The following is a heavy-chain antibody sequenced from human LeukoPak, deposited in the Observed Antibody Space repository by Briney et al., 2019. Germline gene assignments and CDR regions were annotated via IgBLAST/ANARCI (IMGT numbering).Heavy chain of an antibody. Sequence: TGGSLRLSCAASGFTLSSYSMNWVRQAPGKGLEWVSYISSSSSTIYYADSVKGRFTISRDNAKNSLYLQMNSLRAEDTAVYYCARDMPDDIVVVVAATIPHPSAFDIWGQGTMVTVSS. CDR1: GFTLSSYS. V-gene: IGHV3-48*04. CDR3: ARDMPDDIVVVVAATIPHPSAFDI. CDR2: ISSSSSTI. D-gene: IGHD2-15*01. J-gene: IGHJ3*02.